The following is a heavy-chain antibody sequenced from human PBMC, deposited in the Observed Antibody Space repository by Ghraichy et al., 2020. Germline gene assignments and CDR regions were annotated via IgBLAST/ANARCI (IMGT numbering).Heavy chain of an antibody. V-gene: IGHV4-39*01. D-gene: IGHD3-22*01. CDR2: IYYGGST. Sequence: SETLSLTCTVSGGSISSRDYYWGWIQQPPGKGLEWIGSIYYGGSTYYNPSLKSRVTISVDTSKNQFSLRLSSVTAADTAVYYCARQRVAVVAAATGGFDHGGQGIPVTGSS. CDR3: ARQRVAVVAAATGGFDH. CDR1: GGSISSRDYY. J-gene: IGHJ4*02.